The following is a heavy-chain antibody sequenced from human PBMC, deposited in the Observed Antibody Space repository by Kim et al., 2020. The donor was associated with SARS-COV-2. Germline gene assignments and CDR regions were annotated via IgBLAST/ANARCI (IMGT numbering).Heavy chain of an antibody. Sequence: GGSLRLSCSASGFTFSSYAMHWVRQAPGKGLEYVSAISSNGGSTYYADSVKGRFTISRDNSKNTLYLQMSSLRAEDTAVYYCVKDSDYYYDSSGYYYVRARWGQGTLVTVSS. J-gene: IGHJ4*02. V-gene: IGHV3-64D*06. CDR1: GFTFSSYA. CDR2: ISSNGGST. D-gene: IGHD3-22*01. CDR3: VKDSDYYYDSSGYYYVRAR.